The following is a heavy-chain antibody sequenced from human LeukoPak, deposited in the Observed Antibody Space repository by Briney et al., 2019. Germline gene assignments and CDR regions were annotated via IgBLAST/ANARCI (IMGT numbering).Heavy chain of an antibody. J-gene: IGHJ4*02. CDR1: GFTFSSYA. D-gene: IGHD6-13*01. Sequence: GGSLRLSCAASGFTFSSYAMSWVRQAPGKGLEWVSAISGSGGTIYYADSVKGRFTISRDNAKNSLYLQMNSLRAEDTAVYYCARDLLAAITNTRGFDYWGQGTLVTVSS. CDR2: ISGSGGTI. CDR3: ARDLLAAITNTRGFDY. V-gene: IGHV3-23*01.